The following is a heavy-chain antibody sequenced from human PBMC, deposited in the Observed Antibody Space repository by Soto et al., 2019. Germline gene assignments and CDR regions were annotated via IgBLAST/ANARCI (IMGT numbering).Heavy chain of an antibody. CDR2: ISSSSSTI. Sequence: PGGSLRLSCATSGVTFSSYSMNWVRQAPGKGLEWVSYISSSSSTIYYADSVKGRFTISRDNAKNSLYLQMNSLRAEDTAVYYCARDGGTMVRGVEDYYYYMDVWGKGTTVTVSS. D-gene: IGHD3-10*01. V-gene: IGHV3-48*01. J-gene: IGHJ6*03. CDR1: GVTFSSYS. CDR3: ARDGGTMVRGVEDYYYYMDV.